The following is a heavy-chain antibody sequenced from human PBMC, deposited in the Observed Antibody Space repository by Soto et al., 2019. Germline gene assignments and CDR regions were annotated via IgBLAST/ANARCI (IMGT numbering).Heavy chain of an antibody. J-gene: IGHJ4*02. Sequence: GESLKISCKGSGYSFTSYWISWVRQMPGKGLEWMGRIDPSDSYTNYSPSFRGHVTISPDTSVTTAYLKWSSLKASDTAIYYCARNKSGGGSYTFDFWGQGNLVTVSS. CDR3: ARNKSGGGSYTFDF. CDR1: GYSFTSYW. CDR2: IDPSDSYT. V-gene: IGHV5-10-1*01. D-gene: IGHD3-10*01.